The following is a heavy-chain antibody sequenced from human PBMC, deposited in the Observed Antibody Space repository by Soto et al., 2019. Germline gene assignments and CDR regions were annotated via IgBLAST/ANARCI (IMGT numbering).Heavy chain of an antibody. V-gene: IGHV3-53*01. D-gene: IGHD3-16*02. CDR1: GFSVSFYY. CDR2: IHSDGTT. Sequence: PGGSLRLSCAASGFSVSFYYVTWVRQAPGKGLEWVSIIHSDGTTYYADSVKGRFTLSRDSSKNTVYLQMNSLRGEDTAVYYCARVRYSSFDFWGQGTLVTVSS. CDR3: ARVRYSSFDF. J-gene: IGHJ4*02.